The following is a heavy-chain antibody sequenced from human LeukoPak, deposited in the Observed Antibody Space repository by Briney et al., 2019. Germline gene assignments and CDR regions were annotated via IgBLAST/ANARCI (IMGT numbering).Heavy chain of an antibody. Sequence: GESLKISCKASGYSFTSYWIGGVRQAPGQGLEGMGGISAYNGNTNYAQKLQGRVTMTTDTSTSTAYMELRSLRSDDTAVYYCARAPRGYSGYDLSYYYYYMDVWGKGTTVTISS. CDR1: GYSFTSYW. CDR2: ISAYNGNT. D-gene: IGHD5-12*01. V-gene: IGHV1-18*04. CDR3: ARAPRGYSGYDLSYYYYYMDV. J-gene: IGHJ6*03.